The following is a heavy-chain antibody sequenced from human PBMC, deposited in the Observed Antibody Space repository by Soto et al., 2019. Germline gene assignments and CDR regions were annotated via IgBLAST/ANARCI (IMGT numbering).Heavy chain of an antibody. CDR3: AVPRDGDFDY. Sequence: SETLSLTCAVSGASIGANNWWGWVRQPPGKGLEWIGEDYHSGTTNCNPSLKSRVTISIDNSKNQFSLRLTSMTAADTAVYYCAVPRDGDFDYWSQGTLVTVSS. J-gene: IGHJ4*02. CDR2: DYHSGTT. V-gene: IGHV4-4*02. CDR1: GASIGANNW.